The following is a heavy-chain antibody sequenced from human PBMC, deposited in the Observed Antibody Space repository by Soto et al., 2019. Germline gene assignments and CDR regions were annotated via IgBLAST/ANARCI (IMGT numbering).Heavy chain of an antibody. CDR3: ARQGFGPLHGLVDV. CDR2: VHHSWGS. V-gene: IGHV4-61*08. CDR1: GGSISSGGYS. Sequence: PSETLSLTCAVSGGSISSGGYSWSWIRQPPGKGLEWIGYVHHSWGSSYNPSLQSRVAISLDTSKSQFSLKVTSVTATDTAVYYCARQGFGPLHGLVDVWGQGTTVTV. D-gene: IGHD3-10*01. J-gene: IGHJ6*02.